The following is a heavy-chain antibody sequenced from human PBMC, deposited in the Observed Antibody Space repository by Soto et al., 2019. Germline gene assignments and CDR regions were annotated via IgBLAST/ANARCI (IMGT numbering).Heavy chain of an antibody. J-gene: IGHJ4*02. Sequence: PXETLSLTCTVSVVSITSYYWSCIRHPPGKGLEWIGYNYYSGSTDYNPSLKSRVTTSLDTSKNQFSLKLTSVTAADTAVYFCAGKRVGANYSFEYWRQGTPVTVSS. CDR3: AGKRVGANYSFEY. D-gene: IGHD1-26*01. CDR2: NYYSGST. CDR1: VVSITSYY. V-gene: IGHV4-59*01.